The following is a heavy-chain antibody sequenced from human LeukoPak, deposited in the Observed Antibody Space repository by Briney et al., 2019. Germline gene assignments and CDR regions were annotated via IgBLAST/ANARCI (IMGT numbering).Heavy chain of an antibody. CDR2: FDPEDGET. J-gene: IGHJ6*03. D-gene: IGHD6-6*01. CDR3: ATSIAARQHLLYYYYYMDV. CDR1: GYTLTELS. V-gene: IGHV1-24*01. Sequence: GASVKVSCKVSGYTLTELSMHWVRQAPRKGLEWMGGFDPEDGETIYAQKFQGRVTMTEDTSTDTAYMELSSLRSEDTAVYYCATSIAARQHLLYYYYYMDVWGKGTTVTVSS.